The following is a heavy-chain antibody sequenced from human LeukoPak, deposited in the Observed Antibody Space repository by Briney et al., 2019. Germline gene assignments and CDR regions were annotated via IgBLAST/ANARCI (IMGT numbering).Heavy chain of an antibody. V-gene: IGHV3-48*01. CDR2: ISSSSSTI. Sequence: GGSLRLSCAASGFTFSSYSMNWVRQAPGKGLEWVSYISSSSSTIYYADSVKGRFTISRDNAKNSLYLQMNSLRAEDTAVYYCARGLWFGEFLNWFDPWGQGTLVTVSS. CDR1: GFTFSSYS. J-gene: IGHJ5*02. CDR3: ARGLWFGEFLNWFDP. D-gene: IGHD3-10*01.